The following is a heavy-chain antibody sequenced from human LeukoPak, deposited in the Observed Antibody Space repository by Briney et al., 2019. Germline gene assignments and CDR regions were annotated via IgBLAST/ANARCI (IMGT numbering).Heavy chain of an antibody. CDR2: ISGDGGST. J-gene: IGHJ6*03. V-gene: IGHV3-43*02. CDR1: GFTFDDYA. CDR3: ARDHYHYYYYMDV. Sequence: GSLRLSCAASGFTFDDYAMHWVRQAPGKGLEWVSLISGDGGSTYYADSVKGRFTISRDNAKNTLYLQMNSLRAEDTAVYYCARDHYHYYYYMDVWGKGTTVTVSS.